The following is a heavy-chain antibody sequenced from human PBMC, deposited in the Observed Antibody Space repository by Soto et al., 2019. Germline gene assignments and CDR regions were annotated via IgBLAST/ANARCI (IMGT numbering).Heavy chain of an antibody. CDR3: ARGIGYSNYVSPGYGMDV. CDR2: INHSGST. CDR1: GGSFSGYY. J-gene: IGHJ6*02. V-gene: IGHV4-34*01. Sequence: SETLSLTCAVYGGSFSGYYWSWIRQPPGKGLEWIGEINHSGSTNYNPSLKSRVTISVDTSKNQFSLKLSSVTAADTAVYYCARGIGYSNYVSPGYGMDVWGQGTKVTVSS. D-gene: IGHD4-4*01.